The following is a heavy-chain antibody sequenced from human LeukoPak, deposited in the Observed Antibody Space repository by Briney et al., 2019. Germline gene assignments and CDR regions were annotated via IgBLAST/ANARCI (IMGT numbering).Heavy chain of an antibody. V-gene: IGHV3-23*01. CDR2: ISGSGGGT. Sequence: PGGSLRLSCAASGFTFSNSAMSWVRQAPGKGLEWVSAISGSGGGTYYADSVKGRFTISRDNSKNTLYVQMNSLRAADTAVYYCAREETESKVATIYYYGMDVWGQGTTVTVSS. D-gene: IGHD5-12*01. CDR1: GFTFSNSA. J-gene: IGHJ6*02. CDR3: AREETESKVATIYYYGMDV.